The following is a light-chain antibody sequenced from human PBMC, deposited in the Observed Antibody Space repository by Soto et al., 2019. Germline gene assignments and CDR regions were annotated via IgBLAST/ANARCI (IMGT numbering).Light chain of an antibody. CDR3: MQSIKLPIT. J-gene: IGKJ4*01. CDR1: QSLLYSDGRTY. CDR2: EVS. Sequence: VLTQTPRSLAVTPGQPASISCKSSQSLLYSDGRTYVAWYLQKPGQPPQLLIHEVSNRFSGVPDRFSGSGSGTDFTLNISRVEAEDVEVYYCMQSIKLPITFGGGTNVEIK. V-gene: IGKV2D-29*01.